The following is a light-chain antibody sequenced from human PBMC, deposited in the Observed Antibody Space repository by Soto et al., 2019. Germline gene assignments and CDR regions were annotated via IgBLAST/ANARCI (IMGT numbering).Light chain of an antibody. Sequence: QSALTQPPSASGSPGQSVTISCSGTSSDVGGYNYVSWYQQHPGKAPNLMLYEVSKRPSGVPDRFSGSKSGNTASLTVSGLQAEDEADYYCSSYGGSNNLIFGGGTKLTVL. J-gene: IGLJ2*01. CDR3: SSYGGSNNLI. CDR2: EVS. CDR1: SSDVGGYNY. V-gene: IGLV2-8*01.